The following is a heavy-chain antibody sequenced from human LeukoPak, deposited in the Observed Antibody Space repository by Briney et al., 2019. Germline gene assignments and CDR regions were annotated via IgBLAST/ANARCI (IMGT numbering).Heavy chain of an antibody. CDR1: GDNVSTNSAA. J-gene: IGHJ5*01. CDR2: TYYRSNVYH. V-gene: IGHV6-1*01. Sequence: SQTLSLTCALSGDNVSTNSAAWNWIRQSPSRGLEWLGRTYYRSNVYHDYAPSVQSRITINPDTSKNQFSLHLNSVTPEDTAVYYCARGNRDFDSWGQGTLVTVSS. CDR3: ARGNRDFDS. D-gene: IGHD2-21*02.